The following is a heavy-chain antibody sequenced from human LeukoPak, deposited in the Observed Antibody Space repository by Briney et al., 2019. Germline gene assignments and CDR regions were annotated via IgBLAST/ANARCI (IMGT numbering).Heavy chain of an antibody. CDR3: TRVEETATTAAIIRKYSYYYYYMDV. CDR2: IYSGGST. J-gene: IGHJ6*03. V-gene: IGHV3-53*01. Sequence: GGSLRLSCAASGFTVSSNYMSWVRQAPGKGLEWVSIIYSGGSTFYADSVKGRFTISRDNSKNTLYLQMSSLRAEDTAVYYCTRVEETATTAAIIRKYSYYYYYMDVWGKGNTVTVSS. D-gene: IGHD4-11*01. CDR1: GFTVSSNY.